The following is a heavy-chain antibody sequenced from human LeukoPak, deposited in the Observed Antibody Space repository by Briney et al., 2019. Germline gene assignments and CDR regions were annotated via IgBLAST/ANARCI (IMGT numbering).Heavy chain of an antibody. CDR2: RSDYNDNR. CDR3: ARDGLVGCSGGSCYFNWFDP. D-gene: IGHD2-15*01. Sequence: ASVKVSYKASGYTVTSYGIRWVRQPPAQGREWMGWRSDYNDNRNYAQKLQGRVTMTTERSTRTAYLELRSVRSDDTAVYYCARDGLVGCSGGSCYFNWFDPWGQGSLVTVSS. CDR1: GYTVTSYG. J-gene: IGHJ5*02. V-gene: IGHV1-18*01.